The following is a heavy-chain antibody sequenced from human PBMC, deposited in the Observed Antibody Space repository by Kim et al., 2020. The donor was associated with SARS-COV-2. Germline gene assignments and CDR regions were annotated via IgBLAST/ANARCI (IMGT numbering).Heavy chain of an antibody. CDR3: AKDKSLDYSSTFYGMDV. CDR2: ISGGGDTA. D-gene: IGHD6-19*01. CDR1: GFTFNNYV. Sequence: GGSLRLSCAASGFTFNNYVISWVRQAPGKGQEWVSAISGGGDTAYYTDSAKGRFTISRDNSENTLYLEMNSLRAEDTAVYYCAKDKSLDYSSTFYGMDVWGQGTTVTVSS. J-gene: IGHJ6*02. V-gene: IGHV3-23*01.